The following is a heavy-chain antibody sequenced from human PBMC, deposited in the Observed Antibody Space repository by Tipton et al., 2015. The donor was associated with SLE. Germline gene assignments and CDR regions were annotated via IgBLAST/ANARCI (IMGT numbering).Heavy chain of an antibody. CDR2: IYSGAST. Sequence: SLRLSCAASGFTVSSNYMSWVRQAPGKGLEWVSVIYSGASTYYADSVKGRFTISKDNSKNTLYLHMNSLRAEDTAVCYCARGEKWFDPWGQGTLVTVSS. D-gene: IGHD3-16*01. CDR1: GFTVSSNY. CDR3: ARGEKWFDP. J-gene: IGHJ5*02. V-gene: IGHV3-53*05.